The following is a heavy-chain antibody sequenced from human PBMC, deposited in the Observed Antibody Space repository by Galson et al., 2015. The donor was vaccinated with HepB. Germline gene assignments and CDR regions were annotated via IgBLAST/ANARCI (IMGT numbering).Heavy chain of an antibody. J-gene: IGHJ6*03. CDR3: ARQGGGGSPHYYYYMDV. D-gene: IGHD2-15*01. Sequence: LSLTCTVSGGSISSSSYYWGWIRQPPGKGLEWIGSIYYSGSTNYNPSLRSRVTISVDTSKNQFSLKLSSVTAADTAVYYCARQGGGGSPHYYYYMDVWGKGTTVTVSS. CDR1: GGSISSSSYY. CDR2: IYYSGST. V-gene: IGHV4-39*01.